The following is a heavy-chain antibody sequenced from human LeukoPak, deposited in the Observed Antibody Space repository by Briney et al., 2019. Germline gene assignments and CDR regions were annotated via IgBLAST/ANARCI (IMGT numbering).Heavy chain of an antibody. J-gene: IGHJ6*03. V-gene: IGHV3-7*03. Sequence: PGGSLRLSCAASGFTFSSYWMSWVRQAPGKGLEWVAIINQDGSEKYYVDSVKGRFTISRDNAENSLYLQMNSLRAEDTAVYYCAKDGNVGGLIYYYYYMDVWGKGTTVTISS. CDR2: INQDGSEK. D-gene: IGHD3-16*01. CDR3: AKDGNVGGLIYYYYYMDV. CDR1: GFTFSSYW.